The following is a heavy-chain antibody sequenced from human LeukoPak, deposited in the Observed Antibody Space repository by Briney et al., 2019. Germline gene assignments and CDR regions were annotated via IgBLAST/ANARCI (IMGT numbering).Heavy chain of an antibody. CDR3: ARQGRKYQLLYGHRFGWFDP. CDR1: GGSFSGYY. CDR2: INHSGST. J-gene: IGHJ5*02. V-gene: IGHV4-34*01. Sequence: KASETLSLTCAVYGGSFSGYYWSWIRQPPGKGLEWIGEINHSGSTNYNPSLKSRVTISVDTSKNQFSPKLSSVTAADTAVYYCARQGRKYQLLYGHRFGWFDPWGQGTLVTVSS. D-gene: IGHD2-2*02.